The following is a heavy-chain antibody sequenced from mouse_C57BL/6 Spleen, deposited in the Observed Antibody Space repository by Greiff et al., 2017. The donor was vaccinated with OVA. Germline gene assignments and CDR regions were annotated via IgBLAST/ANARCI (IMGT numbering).Heavy chain of an antibody. CDR3: ASPYYGNYDYAMDY. CDR1: GYTFTSYW. V-gene: IGHV1-72*01. CDR2: IDPNSGGT. D-gene: IGHD2-10*01. J-gene: IGHJ4*01. Sequence: QVQLQQSGAELVKPGASVKLSCKASGYTFTSYWMHWVKQRPGRGLEWIGRIDPNSGGTKYNEKFKSKATLTVDKPSSTAYMQLSSLTSEDSAVYYCASPYYGNYDYAMDYWGQGTSVTVSS.